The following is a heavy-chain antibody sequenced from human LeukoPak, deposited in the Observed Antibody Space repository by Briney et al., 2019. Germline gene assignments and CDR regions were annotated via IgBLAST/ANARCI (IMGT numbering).Heavy chain of an antibody. CDR1: GYTFTGYY. CDR3: ARDRGQYSSSWYGFDY. CDR2: INPSGGST. Sequence: ASVKVSCKASGYTFTGYYMHWVRQAPGQGLEWMGIINPSGGSTSYAQKFQGRVTMTRDTSTSTVYMELSSLRSEDTAVYYCARDRGQYSSSWYGFDYWGQGTLVTVSS. D-gene: IGHD6-13*01. J-gene: IGHJ4*02. V-gene: IGHV1-46*01.